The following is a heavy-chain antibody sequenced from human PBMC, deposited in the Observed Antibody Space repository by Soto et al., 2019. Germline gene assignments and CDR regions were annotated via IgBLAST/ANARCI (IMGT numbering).Heavy chain of an antibody. V-gene: IGHV4-34*01. CDR2: INHSGST. J-gene: IGHJ6*02. Sequence: SETLSLPCAVYGGSFSGYYWSWIRQPPGKGLEWIGEINHSGSTNYNPSLKSRVTISVDTSKNQFSLKLCSVTAADTAVYYCARGGQLVQYYYYYGMDVWGQGTTVTVSS. D-gene: IGHD6-13*01. CDR3: ARGGQLVQYYYYYGMDV. CDR1: GGSFSGYY.